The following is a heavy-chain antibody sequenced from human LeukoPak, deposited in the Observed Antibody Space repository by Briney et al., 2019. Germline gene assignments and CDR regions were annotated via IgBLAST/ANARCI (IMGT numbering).Heavy chain of an antibody. CDR1: GGTFSSYA. CDR2: IIPIFGTA. Sequence: SVKVSCKASGGTFSSYAISWVRQAPGQGLEWMGRIIPIFGTANYAQKFQGRVTITRNTSISTAYMELSSLRSEDTAVYYCARGDYGNNWFDPWGQGTLVTVSS. D-gene: IGHD4-17*01. V-gene: IGHV1-69*05. CDR3: ARGDYGNNWFDP. J-gene: IGHJ5*02.